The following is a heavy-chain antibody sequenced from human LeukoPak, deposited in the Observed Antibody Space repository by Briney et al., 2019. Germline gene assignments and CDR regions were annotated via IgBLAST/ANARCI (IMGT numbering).Heavy chain of an antibody. CDR3: AASFRITGTTFYH. J-gene: IGHJ1*01. Sequence: RGSLRLSCAASGFTFSSFWLNWVGQVPGRGLVGVSHINSDGAKTNYADSVTGRFTISRYTARNTLYLQMNNLRVEDTAMYYCAASFRITGTTFYHWGQGTLVTVSS. CDR1: GFTFSSFW. CDR2: INSDGAKT. V-gene: IGHV3-74*01. D-gene: IGHD1-20*01.